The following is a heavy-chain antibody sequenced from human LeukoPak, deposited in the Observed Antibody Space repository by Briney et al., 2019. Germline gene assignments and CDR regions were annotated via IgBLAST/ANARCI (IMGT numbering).Heavy chain of an antibody. CDR1: GFTFSSYG. V-gene: IGHV3-33*01. Sequence: PGRSLRLPCAASGFTFSSYGMHWVRHAPGKGLEWVAVIWYYGSNKYYADSVKGRFTISRYNSNNTVYLQMHSLRAEDMAVYYCARVSPEIGVVTGTGAPDYWGQGTLVTVSS. D-gene: IGHD2-21*02. J-gene: IGHJ4*02. CDR3: ARVSPEIGVVTGTGAPDY. CDR2: IWYYGSNK.